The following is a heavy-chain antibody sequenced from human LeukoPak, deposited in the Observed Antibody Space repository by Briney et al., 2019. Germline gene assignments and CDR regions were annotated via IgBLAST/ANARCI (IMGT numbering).Heavy chain of an antibody. V-gene: IGHV1-69*04. Sequence: ASVKVSCKASGGTFSSYAISWVRQAPGQGLEWMGRIIPILGIANYAQKFQGRVTITADKFTSTAYMELSSLRSEDTAVYYCARDRDGYNEDWFDPWGQGTLVTVSS. D-gene: IGHD5-24*01. CDR3: ARDRDGYNEDWFDP. CDR1: GGTFSSYA. J-gene: IGHJ5*02. CDR2: IIPILGIA.